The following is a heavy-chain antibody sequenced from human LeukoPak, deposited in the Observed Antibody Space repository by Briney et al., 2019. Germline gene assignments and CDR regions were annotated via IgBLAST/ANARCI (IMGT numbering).Heavy chain of an antibody. V-gene: IGHV1-18*01. Sequence: ASVKVSCKTSGYTFTNYGINWVRHAPGQGLEWMGWISPYNGKTEFAQKFQGRVTMTTDTSTSTAYMELRSLRSDDTAVYYCAREVTTVTTFGWFDPWGQGTLVTVSS. D-gene: IGHD4-11*01. CDR3: AREVTTVTTFGWFDP. CDR1: GYTFTNYG. CDR2: ISPYNGKT. J-gene: IGHJ5*02.